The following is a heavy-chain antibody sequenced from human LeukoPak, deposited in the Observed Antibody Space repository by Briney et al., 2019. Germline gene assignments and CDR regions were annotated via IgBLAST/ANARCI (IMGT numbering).Heavy chain of an antibody. J-gene: IGHJ6*02. CDR1: GFTFRNYW. V-gene: IGHV3-7*01. Sequence: GSLRLSCAASGFTFRNYWMSWVRQAPGKGLGWVANIKQDGSENYYVDSVKGRFTISRDNAKNSLYLQMYSLRAEDTAVYYCARGQLEWENYYYGMDVWGQGTTVTVSS. CDR2: IKQDGSEN. D-gene: IGHD1-1*01. CDR3: ARGQLEWENYYYGMDV.